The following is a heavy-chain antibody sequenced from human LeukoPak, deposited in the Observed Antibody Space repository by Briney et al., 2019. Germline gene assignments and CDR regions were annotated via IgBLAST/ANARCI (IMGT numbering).Heavy chain of an antibody. CDR1: GYTFSSYG. CDR2: ISAYNGNT. J-gene: IGHJ4*02. Sequence: GASVKVSCKASGYTFSSYGISWVRHAPGQGREWMGWISAYNGNTNYRQKLQGRVTMTTDTSTSTAYMDLRSLRSDDTAIYYSARDSPDGSGTYYNDSPDYWGQGTLVTVSS. V-gene: IGHV1-18*01. D-gene: IGHD3-10*01. CDR3: ARDSPDGSGTYYNDSPDY.